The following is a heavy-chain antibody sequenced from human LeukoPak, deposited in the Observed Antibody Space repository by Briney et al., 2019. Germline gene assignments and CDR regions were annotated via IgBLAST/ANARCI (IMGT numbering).Heavy chain of an antibody. Sequence: SETLSLTCAVSGGSFSGYYWSWIRQPPAKGLEWIGEINHSGSTNYNPSLKSRVTISVDTSKNQFSLKLSSVTAADTAVYYCATYGTYDSSGYYPSWGQGTLVTVSS. CDR1: GGSFSGYY. D-gene: IGHD3-22*01. CDR2: INHSGST. CDR3: ATYGTYDSSGYYPS. V-gene: IGHV4-34*01. J-gene: IGHJ5*02.